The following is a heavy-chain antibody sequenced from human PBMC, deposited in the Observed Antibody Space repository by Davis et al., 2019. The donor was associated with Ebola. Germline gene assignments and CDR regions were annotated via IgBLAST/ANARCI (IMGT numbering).Heavy chain of an antibody. V-gene: IGHV3-48*03. CDR3: AKGEQYCSDISCYSFDAFGS. CDR1: GFTFGDYP. Sequence: GESLKISCVVSGFTFGDYPMNWVRQAPGKGLDWVAYISESGLTIYYSDSVKGRFTISRDDAKKSLHLQMHRLRAEDTAVYYCAKGEQYCSDISCYSFDAFGSWGQGTMVTVSS. J-gene: IGHJ3*02. CDR2: ISESGLTI. D-gene: IGHD2-2*01.